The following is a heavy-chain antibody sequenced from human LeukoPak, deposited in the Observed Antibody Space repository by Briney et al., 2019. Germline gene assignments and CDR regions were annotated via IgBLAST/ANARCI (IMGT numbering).Heavy chain of an antibody. J-gene: IGHJ4*02. D-gene: IGHD3-10*01. Sequence: SETLSLTCTVSGGSISSGGYYWSWIRQPPGKGLEWIGYIYHSGSTYYNPSLKSRVTISVDRSKNQFSLKLSSVTAADTAVYYCARGLIAMDGSGSYGYWGQGTLVTVSS. CDR1: GGSISSGGYY. CDR3: ARGLIAMDGSGSYGY. V-gene: IGHV4-30-2*01. CDR2: IYHSGST.